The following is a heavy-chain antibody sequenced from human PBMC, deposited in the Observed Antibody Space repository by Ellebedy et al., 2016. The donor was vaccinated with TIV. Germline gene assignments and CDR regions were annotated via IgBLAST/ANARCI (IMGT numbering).Heavy chain of an antibody. CDR1: GFTFSGSA. V-gene: IGHV3-73*01. CDR2: IRNKANSYAT. CDR3: TRHMFGSGISLDY. Sequence: GGSLRLSXAASGFTFSGSAMHWVRQASGKGLEWVGRIRNKANSYATAYAASVKGRFTISRDDSKNTAYLQMNSLKTEDTAVYYCTRHMFGSGISLDYWGQGTLVTVSS. D-gene: IGHD3-10*01. J-gene: IGHJ4*02.